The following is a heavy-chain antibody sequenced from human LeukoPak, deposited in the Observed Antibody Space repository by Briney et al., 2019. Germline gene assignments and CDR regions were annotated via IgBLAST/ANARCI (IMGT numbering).Heavy chain of an antibody. CDR2: INSDGSSI. V-gene: IGHV3-74*01. D-gene: IGHD2-21*02. CDR1: GFSFSGYW. Sequence: AGSLRLSCAASGFSFSGYWMHWVRQAPGKGLVWVSRINSDGSSIGHADSVKGRFTISRDNAKKTLYLQMNSLRDEDTAVYYCVRELAERGGDCLYYWGEGTVPTVSS. CDR3: VRELAERGGDCLYY. J-gene: IGHJ4*02.